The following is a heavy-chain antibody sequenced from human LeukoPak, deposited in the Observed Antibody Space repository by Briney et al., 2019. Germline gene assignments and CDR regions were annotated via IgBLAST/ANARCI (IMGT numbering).Heavy chain of an antibody. V-gene: IGHV3-23*01. CDR3: ARDRSYYYDSSGYYYD. D-gene: IGHD3-22*01. CDR1: GFTFSSYA. Sequence: GGSLRLSCAASGFTFSSYAMSWVRQAPGKGLEWVSAISGSGGSTYYADSVKGRFTISRDNSKNTLYLQMNSLRAEDTAVYYCARDRSYYYDSSGYYYDWGQGTMVTVSS. CDR2: ISGSGGST. J-gene: IGHJ3*01.